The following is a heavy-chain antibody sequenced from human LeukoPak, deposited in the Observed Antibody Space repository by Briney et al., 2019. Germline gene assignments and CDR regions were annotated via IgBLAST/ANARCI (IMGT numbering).Heavy chain of an antibody. CDR1: GFSFSRTW. D-gene: IGHD2-21*01. J-gene: IGHJ4*02. CDR3: ARAYY. Sequence: PGGSLTLSCAASGFSFSRTWMSWVRQAPGKGPGWVANIEPEGNEKGYVNSVRGRFTISRDNAKNSLSLEMNSLRVEDTAVYYCARAYYWGQGTLVTVSS. V-gene: IGHV3-7*01. CDR2: IEPEGNEK.